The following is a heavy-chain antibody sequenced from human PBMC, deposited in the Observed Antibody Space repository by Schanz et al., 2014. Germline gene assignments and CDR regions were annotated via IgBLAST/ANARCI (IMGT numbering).Heavy chain of an antibody. V-gene: IGHV3-48*04. J-gene: IGHJ4*02. CDR1: GFTFITYT. Sequence: EVQLVESGGGVVQPGGSLRLSCATSGFTFITYTMNWVRQTPGKGLEWVSSISSTSRATYYADSVKGRFTISRDNAENTLYLQMNSLRVEDTAVYYCAMGGYQLHHWGQGTLVNGSS. CDR2: ISSTSRAT. CDR3: AMGGYQLHH. D-gene: IGHD1-7*01.